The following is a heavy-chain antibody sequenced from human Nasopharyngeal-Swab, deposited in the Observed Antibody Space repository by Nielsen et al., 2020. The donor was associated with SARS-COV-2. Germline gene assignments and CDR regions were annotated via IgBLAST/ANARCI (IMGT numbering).Heavy chain of an antibody. J-gene: IGHJ5*02. Sequence: KVSCKGSRYSFTSYWIGWLRQMPGKGLEWMGIIYPGDSDTRYSPSFQGQVTISADKSISTAYLQWSSLKASDTAMYYCARLHTTRRWFDPWGQGTLVTVSS. CDR1: RYSFTSYW. V-gene: IGHV5-51*01. D-gene: IGHD1-26*01. CDR2: IYPGDSDT. CDR3: ARLHTTRRWFDP.